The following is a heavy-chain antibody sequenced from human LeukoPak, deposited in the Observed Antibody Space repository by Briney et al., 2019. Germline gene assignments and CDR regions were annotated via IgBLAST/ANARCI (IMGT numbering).Heavy chain of an antibody. J-gene: IGHJ4*02. Sequence: GRSLRLSCAASGFTFSSYAMSWVRQAPGKGLEWVSAISGSGGSTYYADSVKGRYTISRDNSKNTLYLQMNSLRAEDTAVYYCAKDLNFGGSGSSTKNFDYWGQGTLVTVSS. CDR1: GFTFSSYA. CDR3: AKDLNFGGSGSSTKNFDY. D-gene: IGHD3-10*01. V-gene: IGHV3-23*01. CDR2: ISGSGGST.